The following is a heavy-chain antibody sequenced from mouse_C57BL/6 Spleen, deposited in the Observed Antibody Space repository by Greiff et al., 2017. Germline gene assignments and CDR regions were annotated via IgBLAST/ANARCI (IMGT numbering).Heavy chain of an antibody. J-gene: IGHJ3*01. CDR3: AKGGSPAWFAY. CDR2: IDPSDSYT. CDR1: GYTFTSYW. V-gene: IGHV1-50*01. Sequence: VQLQQSGAELVKPGASVKLSCKASGYTFTSYWMQWVKQRPGQGLEWIGEIDPSDSYTNYNQKFKGKATLTVDTSSSTAYMQLSSLPSEDSAVYYCAKGGSPAWFAYWGQGTLVTVSA. D-gene: IGHD6-1*01.